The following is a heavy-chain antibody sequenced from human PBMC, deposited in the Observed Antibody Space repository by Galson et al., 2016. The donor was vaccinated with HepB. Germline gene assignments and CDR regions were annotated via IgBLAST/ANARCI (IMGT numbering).Heavy chain of an antibody. J-gene: IGHJ6*04. CDR3: VQGSTAPAV. Sequence: SLRLSCAASGFIFRNYGMTWVRQAPGKGLEVVSSISRSGDSTDYADSVKGWFTISRDNSKNTLSLQMNSLTADDTAIYYCVQGSTAPAVWGKGTTVTVSS. D-gene: IGHD2-2*01. CDR1: GFIFRNYG. V-gene: IGHV3-23*01. CDR2: ISRSGDST.